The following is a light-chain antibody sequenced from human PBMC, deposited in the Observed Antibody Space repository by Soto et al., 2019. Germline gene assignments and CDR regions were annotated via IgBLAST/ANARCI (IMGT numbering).Light chain of an antibody. Sequence: DIQLTQSPSFLSASVGDRVTITCRASQGISSYLAWYQQKPGKAPKLLIYVVSTLQSGVPSRFSGSGSGTEFTLTIISLQPEDFATYYCQKLNSYPITFGQGTRLEIK. CDR2: VVS. CDR3: QKLNSYPIT. CDR1: QGISSY. J-gene: IGKJ5*01. V-gene: IGKV1-9*01.